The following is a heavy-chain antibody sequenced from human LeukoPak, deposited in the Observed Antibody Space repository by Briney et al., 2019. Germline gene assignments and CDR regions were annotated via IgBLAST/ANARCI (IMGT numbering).Heavy chain of an antibody. D-gene: IGHD6-19*01. CDR2: INPNSGGT. J-gene: IGHJ4*02. Sequence: ASVKVSCKASGYTFTGYYMHWVRQAPGQGLEWMGWINPNSGGTNYTQKFQGRVTMTRDTSISTAYMELSRLRSDDTAMYYCARDPTIAVAGSPPDYWGQGTLVTVSS. CDR3: ARDPTIAVAGSPPDY. V-gene: IGHV1-2*02. CDR1: GYTFTGYY.